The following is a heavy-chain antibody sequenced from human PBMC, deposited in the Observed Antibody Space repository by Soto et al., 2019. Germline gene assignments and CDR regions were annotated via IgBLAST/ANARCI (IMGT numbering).Heavy chain of an antibody. V-gene: IGHV3-23*01. CDR2: ISGGGDTT. CDR1: GFTFNNYA. D-gene: IGHD3-10*01. J-gene: IGHJ4*02. CDR3: AKGRGGSGSLTPRVDF. Sequence: EVQLLESGGGLVQPGGSLRLSCAASGFTFNNYAMTWVRQAPGKGLEWVSAISGGGDTTSYADSVKGRFTVSRDGSKKALYLQMSSLRAEDTALCYCAKGRGGSGSLTPRVDFWGQGTLVTVSS.